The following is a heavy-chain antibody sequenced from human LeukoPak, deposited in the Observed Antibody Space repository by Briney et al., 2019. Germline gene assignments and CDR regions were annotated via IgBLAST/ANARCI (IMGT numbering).Heavy chain of an antibody. D-gene: IGHD3-16*01. CDR1: GGSSSSSSYY. V-gene: IGHV4-39*01. CDR3: ARGGGGYFQH. CDR2: IYYSGST. J-gene: IGHJ1*01. Sequence: PSETLSLTCSVSGGSSSSSSYYWGWIRQPPGKGLEWIGSIYYSGSTYYNPSLKSRVTISVDTSKNQFSLKLSSVTAADTAVYYCARGGGGYFQHWGQGALVTVSS.